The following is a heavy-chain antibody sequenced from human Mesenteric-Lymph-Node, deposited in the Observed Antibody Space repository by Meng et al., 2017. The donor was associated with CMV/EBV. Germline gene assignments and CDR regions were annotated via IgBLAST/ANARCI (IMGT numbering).Heavy chain of an antibody. D-gene: IGHD3-22*01. J-gene: IGHJ3*02. CDR1: GGSIRSFY. CDR2: IYYTGIT. CDR3: ARGPPYYSDSSGYYYEGALDI. Sequence: SETLSLTCSVSGGSIRSFYWSWVRQSPGKGLEWIGYIYYTGITNYNPSLKSRVTMSTDTSRNQFSLKLSSVTAADTAVYYCARGPPYYSDSSGYYYEGALDIWGPGTKVTVSS. V-gene: IGHV4-59*01.